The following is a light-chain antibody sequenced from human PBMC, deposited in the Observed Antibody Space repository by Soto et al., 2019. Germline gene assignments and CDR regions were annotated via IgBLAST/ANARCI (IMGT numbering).Light chain of an antibody. V-gene: IGLV2-11*01. CDR3: CSYAGSNSFV. CDR2: DVA. Sequence: QSALTQPRSVSGSPGQSVTISCTGTSSDVDGYNYVSWYQQHPGKAPKLMIYDVAKRPSGVPDRFSGSKSGNTASLTISGLQAEDEADYYCCSYAGSNSFVFGTGTKVTVL. CDR1: SSDVDGYNY. J-gene: IGLJ1*01.